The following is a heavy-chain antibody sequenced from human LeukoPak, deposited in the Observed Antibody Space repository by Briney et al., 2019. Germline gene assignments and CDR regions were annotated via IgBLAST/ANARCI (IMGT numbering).Heavy chain of an antibody. CDR1: GGSISSGGYC. CDR2: IYHSGST. D-gene: IGHD6-13*01. V-gene: IGHV4-30-2*01. Sequence: PSETLSLTCTVSGGSISSGGYCWSWIRQPPGKGLEWIGYIYHSGSTYYNPSLKSRVTISVDRSKNQFSLKLSSVTAADTAVYYCARGEAAAAADWYFDLWGRGTLVTVSS. J-gene: IGHJ2*01. CDR3: ARGEAAAAADWYFDL.